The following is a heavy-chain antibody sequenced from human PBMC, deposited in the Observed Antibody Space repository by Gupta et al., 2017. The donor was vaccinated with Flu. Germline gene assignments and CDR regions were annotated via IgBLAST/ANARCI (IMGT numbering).Heavy chain of an antibody. CDR3: ARPRGTTGTTP. J-gene: IGHJ5*02. D-gene: IGHD1-1*01. V-gene: IGHV3-7*01. CDR1: GFPFSNFW. Sequence: EVQLVESGGGLVQPGGSLSLSCAPSGFPFSNFWMSWGRQAPGKGLEWVANIKQDGSEKYYVDSVKGRFTISRDNAKNSLYLQMNSLRAEDTAVYYCARPRGTTGTTPWGQGTLVTVSS. CDR2: IKQDGSEK.